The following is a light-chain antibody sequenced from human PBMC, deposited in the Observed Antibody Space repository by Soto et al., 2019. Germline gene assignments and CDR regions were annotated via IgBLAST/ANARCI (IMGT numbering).Light chain of an antibody. CDR1: SGSIASNF. J-gene: IGLJ2*01. CDR2: EDD. V-gene: IGLV6-57*04. CDR3: QSYNNIIGV. Sequence: NFMLTQPHSVSESPGKTVTISCTRSSGSIASNFVQWYQQRPGSAPTTVIYEDDKRPSGVPGRFSGSIDRSSNSASLTISGLKTEDEADYYCQSYNNIIGVFGGGTKVTVL.